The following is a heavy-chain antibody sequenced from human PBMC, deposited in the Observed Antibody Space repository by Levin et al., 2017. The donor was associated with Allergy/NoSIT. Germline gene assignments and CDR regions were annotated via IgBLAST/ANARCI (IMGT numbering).Heavy chain of an antibody. CDR1: GDSISWFY. Sequence: SETLSLTCTVSGDSISWFYWSWIRQPPGRGLEWIGNGFYSGTTNYNPSLKSRVTILVDTSMNQFSLQLSSVTPADTAVYYCGRAKRSSLICYFDYWGQGTLVTVSS. CDR3: GRAKRSSLICYFDY. D-gene: IGHD6-13*01. V-gene: IGHV4-59*01. CDR2: GFYSGTT. J-gene: IGHJ4*02.